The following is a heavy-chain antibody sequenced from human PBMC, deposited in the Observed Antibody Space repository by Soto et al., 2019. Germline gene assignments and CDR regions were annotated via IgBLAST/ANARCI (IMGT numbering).Heavy chain of an antibody. D-gene: IGHD6-13*01. Sequence: QVQLVQAGAEVKKPGASVKVSCKASGYTLTSYGISWVRQAPGQGLEWMGWISAYNGNTNYAQKLKGRVNMITDTSTSTANLELRRLRSDDTAVYYFAKGGAAAVLPDYWGQGTMVTDS. J-gene: IGHJ4*02. CDR3: AKGGAAAVLPDY. V-gene: IGHV1-18*01. CDR1: GYTLTSYG. CDR2: ISAYNGNT.